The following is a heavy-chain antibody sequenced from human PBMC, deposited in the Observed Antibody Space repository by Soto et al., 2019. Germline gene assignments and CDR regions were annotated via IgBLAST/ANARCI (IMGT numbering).Heavy chain of an antibody. CDR3: AVQGYCPNGVCFSGPLGD. D-gene: IGHD2-8*01. CDR1: GGSISSYY. V-gene: IGHV4-59*01. Sequence: QVQLQESGPGLVKPSETLSLTCTVSGGSISSYYWSWIRQPPGKGLEWIGYIYYSGSTNYNPSLKRRATMSGDTSKNQCALKLSSVTAADTAVYYCAVQGYCPNGVCFSGPLGDWGQGTLVTVSS. J-gene: IGHJ4*02. CDR2: IYYSGST.